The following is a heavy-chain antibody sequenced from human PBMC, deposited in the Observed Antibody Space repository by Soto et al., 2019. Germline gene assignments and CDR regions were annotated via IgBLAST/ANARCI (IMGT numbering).Heavy chain of an antibody. CDR2: ISSSSSTV. J-gene: IGHJ3*02. Sequence: GGSLRLSCAASGFTFSSYSMNWVRQAPGKGLEWVSYISSSSSTVYYADSVKGRFTISRDNAKNSLYLQMNSLRDEDTAVYYCARALAMYSSSWPQYYAFDIWGQGTMVTVSS. V-gene: IGHV3-48*02. D-gene: IGHD6-13*01. CDR1: GFTFSSYS. CDR3: ARALAMYSSSWPQYYAFDI.